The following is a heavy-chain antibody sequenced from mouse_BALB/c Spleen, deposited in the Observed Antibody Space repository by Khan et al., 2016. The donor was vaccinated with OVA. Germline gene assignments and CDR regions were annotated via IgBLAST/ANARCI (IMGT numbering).Heavy chain of an antibody. V-gene: IGHV10-1*02. Sequence: EVQLVESGGGLVQPKGSLKLSCAASGFTFNTYAMNWVRQAPGKGLEWVARIRSKSNNYATYYANSVKDRFTISRDDSQSMLYLQMNNLKTEDPAMYSSVRHERAMEYWSQGTSVTVSS. CDR3: VRHERAMEY. CDR2: IRSKSNNYAT. CDR1: GFTFNTYA. J-gene: IGHJ4*01.